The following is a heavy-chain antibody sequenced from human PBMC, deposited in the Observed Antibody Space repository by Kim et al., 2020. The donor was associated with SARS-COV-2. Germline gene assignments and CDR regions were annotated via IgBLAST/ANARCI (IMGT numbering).Heavy chain of an antibody. CDR2: IYYSGST. CDR3: ARGQWLVPLRPWFDP. J-gene: IGHJ5*02. Sequence: SETLSLTCTVSGGSISSGDYYWSWIRQPPGKGLEWIGYIYYSGSTYYNPSLKSRVTISVDTSKNQFSLKLSSVTAADTAVYYCARGQWLVPLRPWFDPWGQGTLATVSS. D-gene: IGHD6-19*01. CDR1: GGSISSGDYY. V-gene: IGHV4-30-4*01.